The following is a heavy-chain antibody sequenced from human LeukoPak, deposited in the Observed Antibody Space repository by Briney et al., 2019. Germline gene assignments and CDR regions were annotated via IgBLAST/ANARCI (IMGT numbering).Heavy chain of an antibody. CDR3: AIFGTYGDPPFDY. Sequence: GGALESSCKGAGSLFTSCWSRWGRQLAGRSLEGRGIIYPSDSDTRYTPSFQGQVTISADKSISTAYLQWSSLKASDTAMYYCAIFGTYGDPPFDYWGQGTLVTVSS. CDR2: IYPSDSDT. CDR1: GSLFTSCW. D-gene: IGHD4-17*01. J-gene: IGHJ4*02. V-gene: IGHV5-51*01.